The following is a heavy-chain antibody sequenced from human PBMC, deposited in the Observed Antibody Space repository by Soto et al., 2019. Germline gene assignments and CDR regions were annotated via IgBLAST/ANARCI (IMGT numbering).Heavy chain of an antibody. J-gene: IGHJ5*02. V-gene: IGHV3-23*01. CDR2: ISGSGGST. Sequence: PGGSLRLSCAASGFTFSSYGMSWVRQAPGKGLEWVSAISGSGGSTYYADSVKGRFTISRDNSKNTLYLQMNSLRAEDTAVYYCAKDFDPDIVVVPAAVNWFDPWGQGTLVTVSS. CDR3: AKDFDPDIVVVPAAVNWFDP. CDR1: GFTFSSYG. D-gene: IGHD2-2*01.